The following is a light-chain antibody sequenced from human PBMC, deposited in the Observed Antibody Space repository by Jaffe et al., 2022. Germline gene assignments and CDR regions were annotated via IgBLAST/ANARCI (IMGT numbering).Light chain of an antibody. CDR2: QDR. V-gene: IGLV3-1*01. Sequence: SYELTQPPSVSVSPGQTASITCSGDKLGDKYACWYQQKPGQSPVLVIYQDRQRPSGIPERFSGSNSGNTATLTISGTQAMDEADYYCQAWDSSTAWVFGGGTKLTVL. J-gene: IGLJ3*02. CDR3: QAWDSSTAWV. CDR1: KLGDKY.